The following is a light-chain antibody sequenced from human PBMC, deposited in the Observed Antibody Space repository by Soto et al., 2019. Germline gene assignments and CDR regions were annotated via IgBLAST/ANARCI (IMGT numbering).Light chain of an antibody. CDR3: TSYAAGQNVV. J-gene: IGLJ2*01. Sequence: QSALTQPPSASGSHGQSVTISCTGTSSDVGNSNYVSWYQQYPGKAPKLMIYEVNKRPSGVPDRFSGSKAGNTASLTVSGLQAEAEADYFFTSYAAGQNVVFGGGPKLTV. V-gene: IGLV2-8*01. CDR1: SSDVGNSNY. CDR2: EVN.